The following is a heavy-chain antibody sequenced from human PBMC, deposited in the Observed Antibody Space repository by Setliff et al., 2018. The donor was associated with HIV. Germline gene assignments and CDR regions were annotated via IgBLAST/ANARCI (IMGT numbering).Heavy chain of an antibody. Sequence: PGGSLRLSCAGSGFTFRDYWMHWVRQAPGKGLVWVSQIDDDGRTTYADSVKGRFTISRDNAKNSLYLQMNSLRAEDTAVYYCARDGSYISRGYWGQGTLVTVSS. CDR2: IDDDGRT. J-gene: IGHJ4*02. CDR1: GFTFRDYW. D-gene: IGHD5-18*01. V-gene: IGHV3-74*01. CDR3: ARDGSYISRGY.